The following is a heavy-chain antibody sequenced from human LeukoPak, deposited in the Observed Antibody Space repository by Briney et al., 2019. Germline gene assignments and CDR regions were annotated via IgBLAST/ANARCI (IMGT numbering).Heavy chain of an antibody. CDR3: ARVGGGAYYYGMDV. V-gene: IGHV4-59*08. CDR1: GGSISSYY. D-gene: IGHD3-16*01. J-gene: IGHJ6*02. Sequence: SETLSLTCTVSGGSISSYYWSWIRPPPRKGLEWIGYIDYSGSTNYNPSLKSRVTISVDTSKNQFSLKLSSVTAADTAVYYCARVGGGAYYYGMDVWGQGTTVSVFS. CDR2: IDYSGST.